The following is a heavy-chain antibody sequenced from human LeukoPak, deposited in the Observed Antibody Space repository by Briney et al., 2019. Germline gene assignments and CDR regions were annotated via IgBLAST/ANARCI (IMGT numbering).Heavy chain of an antibody. CDR2: IYYSGST. J-gene: IGHJ4*02. CDR1: GGSISSYY. D-gene: IGHD3-22*01. Sequence: SETLSLTCTVSGGSISSYYWSWIRQPPGKGLEWIGYIYYSGSTNYNPSLKSRVTISVDTSKNQFSPKLSSVTAADTAVYYCARSGFYYDSSGYYRGFDYWGQGTLVTVSS. CDR3: ARSGFYYDSSGYYRGFDY. V-gene: IGHV4-59*01.